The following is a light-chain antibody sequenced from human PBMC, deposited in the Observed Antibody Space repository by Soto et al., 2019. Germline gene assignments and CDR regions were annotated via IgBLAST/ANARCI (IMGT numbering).Light chain of an antibody. CDR3: QQYDRHPIT. J-gene: IGKJ5*01. CDR1: QGISSW. CDR2: AAS. V-gene: IGKV1D-16*01. Sequence: DIQMTQSPSSLSASVGDRVTITCRASQGISSWLAWYQQKPEKAPKSLIYAASSLHSGVPSRFSGSGSGTDFTLTITNVQPEDSATYYCQQYDRHPITFGQGTRLEIK.